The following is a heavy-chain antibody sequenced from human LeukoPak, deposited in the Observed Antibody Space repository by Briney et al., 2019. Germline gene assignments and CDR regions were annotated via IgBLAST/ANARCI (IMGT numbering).Heavy chain of an antibody. CDR3: TRLLNNDNAGDPDTFDI. V-gene: IGHV4-59*08. CDR2: ISYSGST. Sequence: SETLSLTCSVSGDSISRHYWSWLRQPPGKELEWIGYISYSGSTRYNPSFQSRVTISMEMSKTHFSLKLTSVTAADTAVYYCTRLLNNDNAGDPDTFDIWGPGTMVTVSS. J-gene: IGHJ3*02. CDR1: GDSISRHY. D-gene: IGHD4-17*01.